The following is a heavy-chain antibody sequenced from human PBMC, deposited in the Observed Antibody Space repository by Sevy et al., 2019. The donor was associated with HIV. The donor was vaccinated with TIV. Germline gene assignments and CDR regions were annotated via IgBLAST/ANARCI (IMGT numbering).Heavy chain of an antibody. CDR1: SYSISRGYY. CDR3: ARHYKYTTSSEAFDV. CDR2: INYSGTK. J-gene: IGHJ3*01. Sequence: SETLSLTCSVSSYSISRGYYWGWIRQSPQRGLEWIGGINYSGTKYYSPSLKSRVIISVDPSKNQLSLRLKYVTATDTAIYYCARHYKYTTSSEAFDVWGQGTKVTVSS. D-gene: IGHD1-1*01. V-gene: IGHV4-38-2*02.